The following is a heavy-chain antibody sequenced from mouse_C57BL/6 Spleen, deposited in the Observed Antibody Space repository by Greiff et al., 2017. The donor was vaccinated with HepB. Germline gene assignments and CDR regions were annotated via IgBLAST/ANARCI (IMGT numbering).Heavy chain of an antibody. V-gene: IGHV1-61*01. Sequence: QVQLQQPGAELVRPGSSVKLSCKASGYTFTSYWMDWVKQRPGQGLEWIGNIYPSDSETHYNQKFKDKATLTVDKSSSTAYMQLSSLTSEDSAVYYCARFGNDYDGHYWGQGTTLTVSS. CDR2: IYPSDSET. D-gene: IGHD2-4*01. CDR3: ARFGNDYDGHY. J-gene: IGHJ2*01. CDR1: GYTFTSYW.